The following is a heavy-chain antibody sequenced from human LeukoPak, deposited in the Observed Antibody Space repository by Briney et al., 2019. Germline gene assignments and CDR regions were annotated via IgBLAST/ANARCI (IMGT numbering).Heavy chain of an antibody. CDR2: ISSSGSTI. D-gene: IGHD3-22*01. Sequence: PGGSLRLPCAASAFTFSDYYMSWIRQAPGKGLEWVSYISSSGSTIYYADSVKGRFTISRDNAKNSLYLQMNSLRAEDTAVYYCASFPKYYYDSSGRRAFDIWGQGTMVTVSS. V-gene: IGHV3-11*04. J-gene: IGHJ3*02. CDR3: ASFPKYYYDSSGRRAFDI. CDR1: AFTFSDYY.